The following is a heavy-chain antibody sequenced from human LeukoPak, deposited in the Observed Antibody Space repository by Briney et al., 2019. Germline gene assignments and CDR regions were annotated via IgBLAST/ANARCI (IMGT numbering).Heavy chain of an antibody. CDR1: GFTFSSYV. CDR3: AKRIQYSSSWCYIDY. CDR2: ILPGGDGT. Sequence: GGSLRLSCAASGFTFSSYVMTWVRQAPGKGLEWVSSILPGGDGTYYADSVKGRFTISRDNSKNTLFLQMNSLRVEDTAVYYCAKRIQYSSSWCYIDYWGQGTLVTVSS. V-gene: IGHV3-23*01. D-gene: IGHD6-13*01. J-gene: IGHJ4*02.